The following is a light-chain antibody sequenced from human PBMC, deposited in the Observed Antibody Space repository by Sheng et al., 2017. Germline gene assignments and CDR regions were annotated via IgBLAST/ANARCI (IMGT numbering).Light chain of an antibody. Sequence: DIVMTQSPDSLAVSLGERATINCKSSQSVLYSSNNKNYLVWYQQKAGQPPKLLIYWASTRESGVPDRFSGSGSGTDFTLTISSLQAEDEAVYYCQQYYTLPYTFGQGTKLEIK. CDR1: QSVLYSSNNKNY. J-gene: IGKJ2*01. CDR2: WAS. CDR3: QQYYTLPYT. V-gene: IGKV4-1*01.